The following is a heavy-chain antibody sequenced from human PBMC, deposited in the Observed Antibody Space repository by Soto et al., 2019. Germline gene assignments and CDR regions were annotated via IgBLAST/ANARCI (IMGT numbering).Heavy chain of an antibody. CDR3: ARESTVTTGFY. D-gene: IGHD4-17*01. Sequence: EVQLVESGGGLVKPGGSLRLSYAASGFTFSSYSMNWVRQAPGKGLEWVSSISSSSSYIYYADSVKGRFTISRDNAKNSLYLQMNSLRAEDTAVYYCARESTVTTGFYWGQGTLVTVSS. CDR2: ISSSSSYI. V-gene: IGHV3-21*01. J-gene: IGHJ4*02. CDR1: GFTFSSYS.